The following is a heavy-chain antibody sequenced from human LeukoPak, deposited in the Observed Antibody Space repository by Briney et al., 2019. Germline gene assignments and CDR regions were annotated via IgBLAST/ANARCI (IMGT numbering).Heavy chain of an antibody. J-gene: IGHJ4*02. Sequence: PSETLSLTCTVSGGSISSSSYYWGWIRQPPGKGLEWIGSIYYSGSTYYNPSLKSRVTISVDTSKNQFSLKLSSVTAADTAVYYCARQSLRYFDWLSTNQNYWGQGTLVTVSS. CDR1: GGSISSSSYY. CDR3: ARQSLRYFDWLSTNQNY. CDR2: IYYSGST. D-gene: IGHD3-9*01. V-gene: IGHV4-39*01.